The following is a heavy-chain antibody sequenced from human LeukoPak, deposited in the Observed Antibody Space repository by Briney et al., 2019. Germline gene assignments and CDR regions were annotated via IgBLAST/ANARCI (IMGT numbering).Heavy chain of an antibody. CDR1: GFTFSSYS. CDR2: ISSSSSTI. Sequence: GGSLRLCCAASGFTFSSYSMNWVRQAPGKGLEWVSYISSSSSTIYYADSVRGRFTISRDNAENSVYLRMNSLRDEDTAVYYCTRGGRNTSYYWYYWGQGTLVTVSS. CDR3: TRGGRNTSYYWYY. V-gene: IGHV3-48*02. J-gene: IGHJ4*02. D-gene: IGHD1-26*01.